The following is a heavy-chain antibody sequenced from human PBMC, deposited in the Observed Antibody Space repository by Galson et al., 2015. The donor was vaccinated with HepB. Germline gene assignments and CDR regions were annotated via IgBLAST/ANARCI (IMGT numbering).Heavy chain of an antibody. CDR2: IIPILGIA. CDR3: ATSSTHIVVVPAANDY. V-gene: IGHV1-69*04. D-gene: IGHD2-2*01. Sequence: SVKVSCKASGGTFSSYAISWVRQAPGQGLEWMGRIIPILGIANYAQKFQGRVTITADKSTSTAYMELSSLRSEDTAVYYCATSSTHIVVVPAANDYWGQGTLVTVSS. J-gene: IGHJ4*02. CDR1: GGTFSSYA.